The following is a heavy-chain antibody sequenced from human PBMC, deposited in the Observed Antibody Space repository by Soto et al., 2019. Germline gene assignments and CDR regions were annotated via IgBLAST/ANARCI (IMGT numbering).Heavy chain of an antibody. CDR1: GFTFSTYA. Sequence: EVQLVESGGGLVQPGGSLRLSCAASGFTFSTYAMNWVRQAPGKGLEWVSTISGSGGSTYYADSVKGRFTISRDNSKNTMYLQTNSLKAEDTALYYCAKDVGSSGSYHGIYFDSWGQGTLVTVSS. CDR2: ISGSGGST. J-gene: IGHJ4*01. D-gene: IGHD1-26*01. CDR3: AKDVGSSGSYHGIYFDS. V-gene: IGHV3-23*04.